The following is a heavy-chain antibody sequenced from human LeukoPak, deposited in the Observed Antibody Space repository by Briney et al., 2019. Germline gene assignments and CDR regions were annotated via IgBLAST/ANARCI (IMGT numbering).Heavy chain of an antibody. J-gene: IGHJ5*02. CDR1: GFTFSSYA. Sequence: PGGSLRLSCAASGFTFSSYAMHWVRQAPGKGLEWVAVISYDGSNKYYADSVKGRFTISRDNSKNTLYLQMNSLRAEDTAVYYCAKDLWDSRGPGWFDPWGQGTLVTVSS. CDR3: AKDLWDSRGPGWFDP. CDR2: ISYDGSNK. D-gene: IGHD1-26*01. V-gene: IGHV3-30-3*01.